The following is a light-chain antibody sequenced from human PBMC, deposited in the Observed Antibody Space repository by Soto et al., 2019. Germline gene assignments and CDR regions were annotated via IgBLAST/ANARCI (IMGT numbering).Light chain of an antibody. CDR1: QSVSSSH. V-gene: IGKV3-20*01. J-gene: IGKJ5*01. Sequence: EIVLTQSPGTLSLSPGERVILSCRASQSVSSSHLAWYQQKPGQAPRLLIYDEFKRATGIPDRFSGSGSGTDFTLTISRLEPEDYAVYHCQQYGSSPITFGQGTLLEMK. CDR3: QQYGSSPIT. CDR2: DEF.